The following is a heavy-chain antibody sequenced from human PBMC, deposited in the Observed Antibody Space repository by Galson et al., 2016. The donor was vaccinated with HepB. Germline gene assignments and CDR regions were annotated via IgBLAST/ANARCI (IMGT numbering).Heavy chain of an antibody. V-gene: IGHV3-30*18. CDR3: AKVGDKYYFDY. CDR1: GFTFSSYG. CDR2: ISYDGSNK. Sequence: SLRLSGAASGFTFSSYGIHWVRQAPGKGLEWVAAISYDGSNKKYADSVKGRFTIYRDNSKHTLYLQINSLRAEDTAVYYCAKVGDKYYFDYWGQGTLVTVSS. J-gene: IGHJ4*02. D-gene: IGHD4-17*01.